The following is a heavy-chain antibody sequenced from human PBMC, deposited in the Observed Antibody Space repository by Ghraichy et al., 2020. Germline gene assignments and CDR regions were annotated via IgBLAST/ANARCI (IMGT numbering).Heavy chain of an antibody. V-gene: IGHV3-23*01. CDR3: ALGRQVIDY. CDR2: ISGSGGSS. J-gene: IGHJ4*02. Sequence: GGSLRLSCAASGFTFSSYCMSWVRQAPGKGLEWVSGISGSGGSSYYADSVKGRFTISRDNSKNTLYLQMNSLRAEDTAVYYCALGRQVIDYWGQGTLVTVSS. CDR1: GFTFSSYC.